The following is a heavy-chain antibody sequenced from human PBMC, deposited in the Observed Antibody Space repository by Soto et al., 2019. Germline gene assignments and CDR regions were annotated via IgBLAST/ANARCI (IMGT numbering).Heavy chain of an antibody. CDR1: GYTFTSYY. CDR3: ARQAGYYDSSGYFDY. J-gene: IGHJ4*02. D-gene: IGHD3-22*01. V-gene: IGHV1-46*01. CDR2: INPSGGST. Sequence: GASVKVSCKASGYTFTSYYMHWVRQAPGQGLEWMGIINPSGGSTSYAQKFQGRVTMTRDTSTSTVYMELSSLRSEDTAVYHCARQAGYYDSSGYFDYWGQGTLVTVPQ.